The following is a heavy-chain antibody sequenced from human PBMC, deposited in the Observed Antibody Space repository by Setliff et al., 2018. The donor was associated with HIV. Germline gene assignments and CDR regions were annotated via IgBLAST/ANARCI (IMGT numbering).Heavy chain of an antibody. Sequence: SETLSLTCAVYGESFSAYYWSWIRQPPGKGLEWIGQINHSGSTNYNPSLKTRVSISIDTSKNQFSLKLTSVTAADSAVYYCARLRRSSVWSFDYWAQGTLVTVSS. J-gene: IGHJ4*02. D-gene: IGHD6-19*01. CDR1: GESFSAYY. CDR3: ARLRRSSVWSFDY. V-gene: IGHV4-34*01. CDR2: INHSGST.